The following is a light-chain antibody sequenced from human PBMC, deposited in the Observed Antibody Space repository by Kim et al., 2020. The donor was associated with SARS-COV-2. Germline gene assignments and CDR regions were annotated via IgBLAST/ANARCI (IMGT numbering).Light chain of an antibody. CDR2: KAS. J-gene: IGKJ2*01. Sequence: DIQMTQSPSTLSASVGDRVTITCRASQSISSWLAWYQQKPGKAPKLLIYKASSLESGVRSRFSGSGSGTEFTLTISSLQPDDFATYYCQQYNSYSRPMYTFGQGTKLEI. V-gene: IGKV1-5*03. CDR1: QSISSW. CDR3: QQYNSYSRPMYT.